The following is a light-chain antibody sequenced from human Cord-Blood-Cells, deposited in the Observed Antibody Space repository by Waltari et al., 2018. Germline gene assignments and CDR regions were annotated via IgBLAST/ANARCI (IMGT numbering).Light chain of an antibody. Sequence: DIQMTQSPSSLSASVGARVTITCRASQSISSYLNWYQQKPGKAPKLLIYAASSLQSGVPSRFSGSGSGTDFTLTISSLQPEDFATYYCQQSYSTPGIGTFGQGTKVEIK. CDR3: QQSYSTPGIGT. V-gene: IGKV1-39*01. CDR1: QSISSY. J-gene: IGKJ1*01. CDR2: AAS.